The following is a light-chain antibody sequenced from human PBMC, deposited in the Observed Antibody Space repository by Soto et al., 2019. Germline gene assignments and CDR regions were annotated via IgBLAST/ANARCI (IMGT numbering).Light chain of an antibody. CDR2: GAS. CDR1: QSVSSSY. V-gene: IGKV3-20*01. Sequence: EIVLTQSPGTLSLSPGERATLSCRASQSVSSSYLGWYQQKPGQAPRLLIYGASSRATGIPDRFSGSGSGTDVTLTSSRLEPEDFAVYYCQRDGGSPLYTFGQGTKLEIK. J-gene: IGKJ2*01. CDR3: QRDGGSPLYT.